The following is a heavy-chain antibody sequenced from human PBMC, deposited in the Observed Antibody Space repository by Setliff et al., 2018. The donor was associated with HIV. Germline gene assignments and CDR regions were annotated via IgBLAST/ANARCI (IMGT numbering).Heavy chain of an antibody. V-gene: IGHV4-39*07. Sequence: SETLSLTCTVSGGSISSGSYYWSWIRQPPGKGLEWIGEINHSGSTNYNPSLKSRVTISVDTSKNQFSLKLSSVTAADTAVYYCARRDPAALSPFDCWGQGTLVTVSS. CDR1: GGSISSGSYY. CDR3: ARRDPAALSPFDC. D-gene: IGHD2-15*01. J-gene: IGHJ4*02. CDR2: INHSGST.